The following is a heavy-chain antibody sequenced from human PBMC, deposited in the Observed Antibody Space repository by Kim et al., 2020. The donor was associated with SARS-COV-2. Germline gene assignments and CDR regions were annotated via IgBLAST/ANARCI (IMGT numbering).Heavy chain of an antibody. V-gene: IGHV1-2*02. CDR3: ARGGVSCSSTSCYSYSNFDY. CDR1: GYTFTGYY. CDR2: INPNSGGT. D-gene: IGHD2-2*01. J-gene: IGHJ4*02. Sequence: ASVKVSCKASGYTFTGYYMHWVRQAPGQGLEWMGWINPNSGGTNYAQKFQGRVTMTRDTSISTAYMELSRLRSDDTAVYYCARGGVSCSSTSCYSYSNFDYWGQGTLVTVSS.